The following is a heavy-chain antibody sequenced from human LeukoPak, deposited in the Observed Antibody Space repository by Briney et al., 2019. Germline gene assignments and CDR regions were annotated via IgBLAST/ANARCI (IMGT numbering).Heavy chain of an antibody. CDR1: GYTFTGYY. V-gene: IGHV1-2*02. J-gene: IGHJ6*03. CDR2: INPNSGGT. CDR3: ARAGYDSSGYLYYYYYYMDV. D-gene: IGHD3-22*01. Sequence: ASVKVSCTASGYTFTGYYMHWVRQAPGQGLEWMGWINPNSGGTNYAQKFQGRVTMTRDTSISTAYMELSRLRSDDTAVYYCARAGYDSSGYLYYYYYYMDVWGKGTTVTVSS.